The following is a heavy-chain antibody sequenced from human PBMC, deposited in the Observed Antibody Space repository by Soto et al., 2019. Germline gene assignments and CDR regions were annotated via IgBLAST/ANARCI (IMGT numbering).Heavy chain of an antibody. J-gene: IGHJ5*02. CDR1: GYSISSSNW. CDR2: IYYSGTT. D-gene: IGHD2-21*02. Sequence: SETLSLTCAVSGYSISSSNWWGWIRQPPGKGLEWIGYIYYSGTTYYNPSLKSRVTMSVDTSKNQFSLKLSSVTAADTAVYYCASILVTAPNWFDPWGQGTLVTVSS. V-gene: IGHV4-28*01. CDR3: ASILVTAPNWFDP.